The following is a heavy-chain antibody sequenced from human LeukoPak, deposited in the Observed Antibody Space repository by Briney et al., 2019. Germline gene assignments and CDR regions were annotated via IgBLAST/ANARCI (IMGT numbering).Heavy chain of an antibody. CDR3: ARASFLVTSFDY. J-gene: IGHJ4*02. V-gene: IGHV3-74*01. CDR2: IASDGSST. CDR1: GFTFSSYW. Sequence: GGSLRLSCAASGFTFSSYWMNWVRQAPGKGLVWVSRIASDGSSTTYADSVKGRFSISRDNAKNTLYLQMNSLRVEDTAVYYCARASFLVTSFDYWGQGTLVTVSS. D-gene: IGHD4-23*01.